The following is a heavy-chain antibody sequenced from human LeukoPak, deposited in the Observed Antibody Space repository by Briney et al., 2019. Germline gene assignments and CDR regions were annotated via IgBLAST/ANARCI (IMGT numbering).Heavy chain of an antibody. V-gene: IGHV3-23*01. Sequence: QPGGSLRLSCAASGFTFSTYAMSWVRQAPGKGLEWVPTIANSGGSTYYADSVKGRFTISRDNSKNTLYLQMTSLRAEDMAVYYCSKSHSVEQRGYFDYWGQGTLVTVSS. J-gene: IGHJ4*02. CDR3: SKSHSVEQRGYFDY. CDR2: IANSGGST. CDR1: GFTFSTYA. D-gene: IGHD1/OR15-1a*01.